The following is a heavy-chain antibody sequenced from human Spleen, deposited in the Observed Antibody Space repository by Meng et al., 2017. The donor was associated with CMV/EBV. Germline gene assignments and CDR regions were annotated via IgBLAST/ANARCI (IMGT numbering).Heavy chain of an antibody. Sequence: GESLKISCAASGFTFSSYAMSWVRQAPGKGLEWVSSISSSSSYIYYADSVKGRFTISRDNAKNSLYLQMNSLRAEDTAVYYCARVVGESGYWGQGTLVTVSS. CDR1: GFTFSSYA. J-gene: IGHJ4*02. D-gene: IGHD3-10*01. CDR3: ARVVGESGY. V-gene: IGHV3-21*01. CDR2: ISSSSSYI.